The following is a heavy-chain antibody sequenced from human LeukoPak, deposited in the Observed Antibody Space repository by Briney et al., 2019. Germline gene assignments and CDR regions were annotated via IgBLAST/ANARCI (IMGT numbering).Heavy chain of an antibody. CDR2: ISYDGSNK. J-gene: IGHJ6*02. Sequence: PGGSLRLSCAASGFTFSGYGMHWVRQAPGKGLEWVAIISYDGSNKYYADSVKGRFTISRDNSKNTLYLQMNSLRAEDTAVYYCAKDSSGWYYYYYYGMDVWGQGTTVTVSS. D-gene: IGHD6-19*01. V-gene: IGHV3-30*18. CDR1: GFTFSGYG. CDR3: AKDSSGWYYYYYYGMDV.